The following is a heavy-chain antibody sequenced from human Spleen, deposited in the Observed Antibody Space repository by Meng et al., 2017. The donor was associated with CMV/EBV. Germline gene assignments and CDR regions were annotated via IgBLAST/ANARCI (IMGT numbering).Heavy chain of an antibody. D-gene: IGHD7-27*01. V-gene: IGHV4-39*07. CDR3: AREELGGFDY. CDR2: IYYSGST. Sequence: QLKMPESGPGLVKPSETLSLTCTGSGGSISSSSYYWGWIRQPPGKGLEWIGSIYYSGSTYYNPCLTSRVTISVDTSKNQFSLKLSSVTAADTAVYYCAREELGGFDYWGQGTLVTVSS. J-gene: IGHJ4*02. CDR1: GGSISSSSYY.